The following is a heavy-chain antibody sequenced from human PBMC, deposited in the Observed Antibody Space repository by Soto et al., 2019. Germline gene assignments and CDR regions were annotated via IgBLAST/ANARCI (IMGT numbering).Heavy chain of an antibody. CDR2: ISHNGAHT. Sequence: EAQLVESGGGLVQPGGSLRLSCAASGFTFSNYEMHWVRQAPGKGLEYVSGISHNGAHTDYAQSVKGRYTISRDNSENTLYLQMGSLRAEDMALYYCARRGYGSRWPNVYMDVWGKGTTVTVSS. V-gene: IGHV3-64*01. D-gene: IGHD6-13*01. J-gene: IGHJ6*03. CDR1: GFTFSNYE. CDR3: ARRGYGSRWPNVYMDV.